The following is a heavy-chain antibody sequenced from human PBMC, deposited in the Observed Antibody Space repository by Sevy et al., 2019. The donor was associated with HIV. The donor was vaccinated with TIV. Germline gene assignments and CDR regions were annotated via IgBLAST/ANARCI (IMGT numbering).Heavy chain of an antibody. CDR3: ARERVTVAGPMNWFDP. V-gene: IGHV4-59*13. Sequence: SETLSLTCTVSGGSISSYYWSWIRQPPGKGLEWIGYIYYSGSTNYNPSLKSRVTISVDTSKNQFSLKLSSVTAADTAEYYCARERVTVAGPMNWFDPWGQGTLVTVSS. D-gene: IGHD6-19*01. CDR2: IYYSGST. CDR1: GGSISSYY. J-gene: IGHJ5*02.